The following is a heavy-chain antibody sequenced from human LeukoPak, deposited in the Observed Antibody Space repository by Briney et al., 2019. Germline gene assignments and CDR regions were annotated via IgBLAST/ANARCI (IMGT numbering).Heavy chain of an antibody. CDR3: ARESVVVGSSYYLDY. D-gene: IGHD2-15*01. V-gene: IGHV4-59*01. J-gene: IGHJ4*01. Sequence: SETLSVTCTVSGGSLSNYYWTWIRQTPGKGLEWIGYIYSSGTANYNPSLKSRVSISQDTSKNQFSLTMNSVTAADTAIYYCARESVVVGSSYYLDYWGYGTLVTVSS. CDR1: GGSLSNYY. CDR2: IYSSGTA.